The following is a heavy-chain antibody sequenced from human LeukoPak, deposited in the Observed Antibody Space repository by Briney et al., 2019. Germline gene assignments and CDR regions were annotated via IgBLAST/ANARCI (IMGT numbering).Heavy chain of an antibody. V-gene: IGHV3-9*01. CDR2: ISWNSGSI. D-gene: IGHD3-10*01. CDR3: AKSPMVRGVIINYFDS. CDR1: GFTFDDYA. Sequence: PGRSLRLSCAASGFTFDDYAMHWVRQAPGKGLEWVSGISWNSGSIGYADSVKGRFTISRDNAKNSLYLQMNSLRAEDTALYYCAKSPMVRGVIINYFDSWGQGALVTVSS. J-gene: IGHJ4*02.